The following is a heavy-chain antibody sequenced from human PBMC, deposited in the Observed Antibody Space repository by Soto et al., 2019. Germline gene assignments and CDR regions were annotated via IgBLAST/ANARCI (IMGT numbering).Heavy chain of an antibody. CDR3: ARTGAY. V-gene: IGHV2-5*01. J-gene: IGHJ4*02. D-gene: IGHD1-26*01. CDR1: GFSLTTSGLD. Sequence: QITLKESGPTLVNPTQTLTLTCTFSGFSLTTSGLDVGWIRQPPGKALEWLALISWNDHKRYSPSLKSRLTIAKDTSKNQVVLTMTNIDPVDTATYYCARTGAYWGQGILVTVSS. CDR2: ISWNDHK.